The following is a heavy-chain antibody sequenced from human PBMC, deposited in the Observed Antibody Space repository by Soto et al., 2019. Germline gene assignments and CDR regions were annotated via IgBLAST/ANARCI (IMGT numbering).Heavy chain of an antibody. CDR3: ARDVASTKYYGMDV. CDR2: IIPIFGTA. J-gene: IGHJ6*02. D-gene: IGHD1-26*01. V-gene: IGHV1-69*01. Sequence: QVQLVQSGAEVKKPGSSVKVSCKASGDTFSSYAISWVRQAPGQGLEWMGGIIPIFGTANYAQKFQGRVTITADESTSTAYMELSSLRSEDTAVYYCARDVASTKYYGMDVWGQGTTVTVSS. CDR1: GDTFSSYA.